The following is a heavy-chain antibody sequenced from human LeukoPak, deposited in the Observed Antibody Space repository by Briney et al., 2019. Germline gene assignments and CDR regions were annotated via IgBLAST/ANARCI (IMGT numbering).Heavy chain of an antibody. J-gene: IGHJ5*02. CDR3: ARDLVYYSSGGTVDP. D-gene: IGHD3-10*01. CDR1: GFTFSRYR. V-gene: IGHV3-48*02. CDR2: ISSSSSTI. Sequence: PGGSLRLSCVASGFTFSRYRMNWVRQAPGKGLEWVSYISSSSSTIYYADSVKGRCTISRDNDKNSLYLQMNSLRDEDTAVYYCARDLVYYSSGGTVDPRGQGTLVTVSS.